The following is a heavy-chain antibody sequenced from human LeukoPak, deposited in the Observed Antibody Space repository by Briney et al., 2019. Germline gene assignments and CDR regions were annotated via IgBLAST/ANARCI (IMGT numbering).Heavy chain of an antibody. J-gene: IGHJ4*02. CDR1: GFTFSSYA. CDR2: ISYDGSNK. Sequence: GGPLRLSCAASGFTFSSYAMHWVRQAPGKGLEWVAVISYDGSNKYYADSVKGRFTISRDNSKNTLYLQMNSLRAEDTAVYYCARDEDTVGYHYGGYFDYWGQGTLVTVSS. V-gene: IGHV3-30*04. D-gene: IGHD3-10*01. CDR3: ARDEDTVGYHYGGYFDY.